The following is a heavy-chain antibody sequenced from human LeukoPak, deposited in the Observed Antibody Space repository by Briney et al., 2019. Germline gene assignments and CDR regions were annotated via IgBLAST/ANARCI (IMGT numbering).Heavy chain of an antibody. D-gene: IGHD3-22*01. CDR2: ISGGGGST. Sequence: PGGSLRLSCAASGFTFSSYGMSWVRQAPGKGLEWVSDISGGGGSTYYADSVKGRFTMSRDNSKNTLYLQMNNLRAEDTAVYYCAKDHYDSSGYYYLARVGDNFDYWGQGTLVTVSS. J-gene: IGHJ4*02. CDR3: AKDHYDSSGYYYLARVGDNFDY. CDR1: GFTFSSYG. V-gene: IGHV3-23*01.